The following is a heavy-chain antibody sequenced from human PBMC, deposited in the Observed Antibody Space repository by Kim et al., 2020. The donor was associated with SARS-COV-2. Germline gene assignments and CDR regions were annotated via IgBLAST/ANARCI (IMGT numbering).Heavy chain of an antibody. Sequence: ASVKVSCKASGYTFTSYDINWVRQATGQGLEWMGWMNPNSGNTGYAQKFQGRVTMTRNTSISTAYMELSSLRSEDTAVYYCARAYSNYFLYYGMDVWGQGTTVTVSS. CDR2: MNPNSGNT. CDR3: ARAYSNYFLYYGMDV. V-gene: IGHV1-8*01. CDR1: GYTFTSYD. J-gene: IGHJ6*02. D-gene: IGHD4-4*01.